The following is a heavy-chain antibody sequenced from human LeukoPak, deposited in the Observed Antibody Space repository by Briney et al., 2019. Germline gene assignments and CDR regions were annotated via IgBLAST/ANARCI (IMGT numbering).Heavy chain of an antibody. CDR3: ARGPINFWSGYYTQNWFDP. Sequence: SQTLSLTCAVYDGSFSGYYWSWIRQPPRKGREWIGEINHSGSTNYNTSLKSRVSISVETSKNQFSLKLSAVTAADTAVYYCARGPINFWSGYYTQNWFDPWGQGTLVTVSS. CDR2: INHSGST. J-gene: IGHJ5*02. D-gene: IGHD3-3*01. CDR1: DGSFSGYY. V-gene: IGHV4-34*01.